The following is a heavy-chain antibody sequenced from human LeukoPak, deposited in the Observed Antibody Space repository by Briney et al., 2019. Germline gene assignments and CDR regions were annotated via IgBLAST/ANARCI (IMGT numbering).Heavy chain of an antibody. CDR2: GHYTGSS. D-gene: IGHD3-22*01. Sequence: SETLSLTCTVSGASISDYYWSWIRQPPGKGLEWIGSGHYTGSSNYNPSLKSRATTSVDTSKRQFSLKLISVTAADTAVYYCARHDNRGYYSLHYWGQGALVTVSS. V-gene: IGHV4-59*08. CDR3: ARHDNRGYYSLHY. CDR1: GASISDYY. J-gene: IGHJ4*02.